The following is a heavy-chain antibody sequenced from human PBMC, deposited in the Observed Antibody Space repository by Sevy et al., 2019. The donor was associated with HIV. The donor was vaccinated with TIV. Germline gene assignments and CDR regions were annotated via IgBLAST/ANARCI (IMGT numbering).Heavy chain of an antibody. CDR3: TASPGVTASFGGVSFSDHYYGMDV. CDR1: GFTFSNAW. D-gene: IGHD2-21*02. CDR2: IKSKTDGGTT. V-gene: IGHV3-15*01. Sequence: GGSLRLSCAASGFTFSNAWMSWVRQAPGKGLEWVGRIKSKTDGGTTDYAAPVKGRITISRDDTKNTLYLQMNSLKTEDTAVYYCTASPGVTASFGGVSFSDHYYGMDVWGQGTTVTVSS. J-gene: IGHJ6*02.